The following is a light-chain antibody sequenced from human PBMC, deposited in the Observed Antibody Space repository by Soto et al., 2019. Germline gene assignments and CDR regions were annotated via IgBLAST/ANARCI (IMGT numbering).Light chain of an antibody. CDR2: EVT. V-gene: IGLV2-8*01. CDR1: NSDVGAYNY. J-gene: IGLJ3*02. CDR3: SSFASSNTWV. Sequence: QSALTQPPSASGSPGQSVTISCTGTNSDVGAYNYVSWYQQHAGKAPKLVIYEVTKRPSGVPDRFSGSKSANTASLTVSGLQAEDEADYYCSSFASSNTWVFGGGTKLTVL.